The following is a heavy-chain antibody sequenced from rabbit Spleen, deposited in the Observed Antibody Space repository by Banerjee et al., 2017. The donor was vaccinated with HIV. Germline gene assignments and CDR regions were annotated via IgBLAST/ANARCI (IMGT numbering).Heavy chain of an antibody. V-gene: IGHV1S40*01. CDR1: GFSDSSSYW. D-gene: IGHD7-1*01. CDR2: IYTGSSGST. J-gene: IGHJ3*01. CDR3: ARGGTGKTYPASFLF. Sequence: QSLEESGGDLVKPGASLTPPCTASGFSDSSSYWICWVRQAPGKGLEWLGCIYTGSSGSTYYASWAKGRFTISKTSSTTVTLQVTSLTAADTATYFCARGGTGKTYPASFLFWGPGTLVTVS.